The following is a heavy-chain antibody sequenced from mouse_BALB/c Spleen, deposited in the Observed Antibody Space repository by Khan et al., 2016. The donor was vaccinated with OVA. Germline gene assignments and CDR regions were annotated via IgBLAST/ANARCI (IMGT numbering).Heavy chain of an antibody. CDR2: INPNNGDT. Sequence: VQLQQSGPDLVKPGASMKISCKASGYSFTAYIMNWVRRSHGKNLEWIGLINPNNGDTTYNQKFKGKATLTVDKSSSTASMELLSLTSEDSAVCYCTRAGYGGFAYWGKGALVTVSA. CDR1: GYSFTAYI. D-gene: IGHD3-1*01. CDR3: TRAGYGGFAY. J-gene: IGHJ3*01. V-gene: IGHV1-37*01.